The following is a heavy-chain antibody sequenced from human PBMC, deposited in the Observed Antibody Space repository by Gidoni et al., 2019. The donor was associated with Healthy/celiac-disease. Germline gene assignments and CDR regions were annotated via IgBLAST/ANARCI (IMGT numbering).Heavy chain of an antibody. D-gene: IGHD5-18*01. CDR2: INHSGST. CDR1: GGSFSGYY. V-gene: IGHV4-34*01. Sequence: QVQLQQWGAGLWQPSEPLSLPCAVYGGSFSGYYWSCIRQPPGKGLEWIGEINHSGSTHYNPSLKSRGTISVDTSKNQFSLKLSSVTAADTAVYYCARVPRYSYGPFDYWGQGTLVTVSS. J-gene: IGHJ4*02. CDR3: ARVPRYSYGPFDY.